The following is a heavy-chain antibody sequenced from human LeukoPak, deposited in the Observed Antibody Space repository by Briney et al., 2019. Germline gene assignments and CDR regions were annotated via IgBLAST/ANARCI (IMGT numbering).Heavy chain of an antibody. V-gene: IGHV4-4*07. J-gene: IGHJ4*02. CDR3: ARDRYYYDSSGYEKFDY. Sequence: SETLSLTCTVSGYSISRGYYWSWVRQPAGKGLEWIGRIYTSGSTNYNPSLKSRVTMSVDTSKNQFSLKLSSVTAADTAVYYCARDRYYYDSSGYEKFDYWGQGTLVTVSS. CDR2: IYTSGST. D-gene: IGHD3-22*01. CDR1: GYSISRGYY.